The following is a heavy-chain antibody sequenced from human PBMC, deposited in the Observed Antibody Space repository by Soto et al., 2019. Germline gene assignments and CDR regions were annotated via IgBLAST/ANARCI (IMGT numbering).Heavy chain of an antibody. J-gene: IGHJ4*02. Sequence: GGSLRLSCAASGFTFSSYAMHWVRQAPGKGLEWVAVISYDGSNKYYADSVKGRFTISRDNSKNTLYLQMNSLRAEDTAVYYCARESTELLTAFDYWGQGTLVTVSS. CDR3: ARESTELLTAFDY. CDR1: GFTFSSYA. D-gene: IGHD1-26*01. V-gene: IGHV3-30-3*01. CDR2: ISYDGSNK.